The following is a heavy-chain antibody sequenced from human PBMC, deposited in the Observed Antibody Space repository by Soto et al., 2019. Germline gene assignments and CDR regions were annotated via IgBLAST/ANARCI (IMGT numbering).Heavy chain of an antibody. CDR2: ISSSSSTI. D-gene: IGHD6-13*01. CDR3: ASAPSWYRLAPIDY. CDR1: GFTFSSYS. J-gene: IGHJ4*02. Sequence: PGGSLRLSCAASGFTFSSYSMNWVRQAPGKGLEWVSYISSSSSTIYYADSVKGRFTISRDNAKNSLYLQMNSLRAEDTAVYYCASAPSWYRLAPIDYWGQGTLVTVSS. V-gene: IGHV3-48*01.